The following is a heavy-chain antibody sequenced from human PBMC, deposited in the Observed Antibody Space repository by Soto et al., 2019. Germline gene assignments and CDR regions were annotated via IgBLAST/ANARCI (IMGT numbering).Heavy chain of an antibody. CDR2: IIPIFGTA. V-gene: IGHV1-69*06. CDR1: GGTFSSYA. D-gene: IGHD3-22*01. Sequence: SVKVSCKASGGTFSSYAISWVRQAPGQGLEWMGGIIPIFGTANYAQKFQGRVTITADKSTSTAYMELSSLRSEDTAVYYCARGVVVVPAAIKRGYYDSSGYYPRNYYYGMDVWGQGTTVTVSS. J-gene: IGHJ6*02. CDR3: ARGVVVVPAAIKRGYYDSSGYYPRNYYYGMDV.